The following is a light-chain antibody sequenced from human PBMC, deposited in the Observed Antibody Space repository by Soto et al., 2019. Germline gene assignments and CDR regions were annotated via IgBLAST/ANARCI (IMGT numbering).Light chain of an antibody. J-gene: IGKJ4*01. CDR3: QQSYSTSPT. CDR1: QSISSY. Sequence: DSQMTQSPSSLSASVGDRVTITCRASQSISSYLNWYQQKPGKAPKLLIYAASSLQSGVPSRFSGSGSGTDFTLTISSLQPDDFATFYCQQSYSTSPTFGGGTKVEIQ. CDR2: AAS. V-gene: IGKV1-39*01.